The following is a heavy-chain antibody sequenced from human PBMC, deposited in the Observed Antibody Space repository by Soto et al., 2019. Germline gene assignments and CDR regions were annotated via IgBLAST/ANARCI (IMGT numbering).Heavy chain of an antibody. V-gene: IGHV4-61*08. Sequence: PSETLSLTCTVSGGSISSGDYYCSWIRLSPGKGLEWIGYISNIGFTRYNPSLKSRVSISVDTSKNQFSLKLTSVTAADTAVYYCTTQGFGGLHGLVDVWGQGTTVTVSS. CDR2: ISNIGFT. D-gene: IGHD3-10*01. J-gene: IGHJ6*02. CDR3: TTQGFGGLHGLVDV. CDR1: GGSISSGDYY.